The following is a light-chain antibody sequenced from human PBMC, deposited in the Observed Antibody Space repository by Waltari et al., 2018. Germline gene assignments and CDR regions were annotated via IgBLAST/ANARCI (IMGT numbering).Light chain of an antibody. CDR1: SSDVGSYNL. V-gene: IGLV2-23*01. CDR2: EGS. CDR3: CSYAGSSTSLV. Sequence: QSALTQPASVSGSPGQSITISCTGTSSDVGSYNLVSWYQQHPGKAPKRMIYEGSKRPSGVSKRFSGSKSGNTASLTSSGLQAEDEADYYCCSYAGSSTSLVFGGGTKLTVL. J-gene: IGLJ2*01.